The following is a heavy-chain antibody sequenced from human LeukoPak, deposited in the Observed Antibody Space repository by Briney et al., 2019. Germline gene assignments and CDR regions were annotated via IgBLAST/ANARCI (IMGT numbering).Heavy chain of an antibody. CDR1: GGSISTSSYY. J-gene: IGHJ3*02. Sequence: SETLSLTCTVSGGSISTSSYYWGWVRQPPGKGLEWIGNIFYSGSTYYSPSLKSRVTMSVDTSKNQFSLKLSSVTAADTAVYYCAGARYSSGYDAFDIWGQGTMVTVSS. CDR2: IFYSGST. V-gene: IGHV4-39*07. CDR3: AGARYSSGYDAFDI. D-gene: IGHD6-19*01.